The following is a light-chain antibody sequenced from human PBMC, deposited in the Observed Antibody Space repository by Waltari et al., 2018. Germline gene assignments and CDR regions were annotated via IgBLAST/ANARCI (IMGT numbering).Light chain of an antibody. Sequence: ELVLTQYPGTLSLSPGERATLSCRASQSVHKYLAWYQQRRGQAPRLLIYAASTRATGIPDRFSGSGSGTDFSLTISRLEPEDFAVYYCQNHERLPATFGQGTKVEIK. V-gene: IGKV3-20*01. CDR2: AAS. J-gene: IGKJ1*01. CDR1: QSVHKY. CDR3: QNHERLPAT.